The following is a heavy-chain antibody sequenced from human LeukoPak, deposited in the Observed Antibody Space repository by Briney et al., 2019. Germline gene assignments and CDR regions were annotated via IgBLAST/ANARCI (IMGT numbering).Heavy chain of an antibody. J-gene: IGHJ4*02. D-gene: IGHD5-18*01. V-gene: IGHV1-69*01. CDR2: IIPIFGTA. CDR1: GGTFSSYA. CDR3: ARGGYSYGYMGYFDF. Sequence: SVKVSCKASGGTFSSYAISWVRQAPGQGLEWMGGIIPIFGTANYAQKFQGRVTITADESTSTAYMELSSLRSEDTAVYYCARGGYSYGYMGYFDFWGQGSLVTVSS.